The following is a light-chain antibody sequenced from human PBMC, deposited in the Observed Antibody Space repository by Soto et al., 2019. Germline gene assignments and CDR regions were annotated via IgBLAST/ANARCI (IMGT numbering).Light chain of an antibody. CDR2: GAS. CDR3: QQYFSSPPRIT. Sequence: EIVLTQSPGTLSLSPGERATLSCRASQSVSSSYLAWYQQKPGQANRLLIYGASSRATGIPDRFSCSGSGTDFTLTISRLEPEDFAVYYCQQYFSSPPRITFGGGTKVEIK. V-gene: IGKV3-20*01. CDR1: QSVSSSY. J-gene: IGKJ4*01.